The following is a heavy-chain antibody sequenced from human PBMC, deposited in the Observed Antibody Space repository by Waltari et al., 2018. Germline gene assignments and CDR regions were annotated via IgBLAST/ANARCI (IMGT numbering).Heavy chain of an antibody. Sequence: QVQLQESGPGLVKPSETVSLTCTVSGGSISSYYWSWIRPPPGQGLEWIGYSYYSGRTNYDPSLKSRVIISVYTSKHQFSLKLSAVTAADTAVYYCASLPYYDSSGYLDSDAFDIWGQGTMVTVSS. J-gene: IGHJ3*02. D-gene: IGHD3-22*01. CDR1: GGSISSYY. CDR3: ASLPYYDSSGYLDSDAFDI. CDR2: SYYSGRT. V-gene: IGHV4-59*01.